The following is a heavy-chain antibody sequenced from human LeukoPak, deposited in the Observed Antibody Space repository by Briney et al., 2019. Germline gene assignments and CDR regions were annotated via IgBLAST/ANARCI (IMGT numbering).Heavy chain of an antibody. CDR2: ISSSSSYI. D-gene: IGHD3-22*01. CDR1: GFTFSSYS. J-gene: IGHJ3*02. Sequence: PGGSLRLSCAASGFTFSSYSMNWVRQAPGKGLEWVSSISSSSSYIYYADSVKGRFTISRDNAKNSLYLQMNSLRAEDTAVYYCARDSRFITPDAFDIWGQGTMVTVSS. CDR3: ARDSRFITPDAFDI. V-gene: IGHV3-21*01.